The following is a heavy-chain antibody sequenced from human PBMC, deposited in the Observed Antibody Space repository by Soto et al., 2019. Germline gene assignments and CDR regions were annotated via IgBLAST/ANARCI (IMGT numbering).Heavy chain of an antibody. CDR2: TYYRSKWFN. J-gene: IGHJ6*02. CDR1: GDSVSSNSVA. D-gene: IGHD2-15*01. Sequence: SQTLSLTCAISGDSVSSNSVAWNWIRQSPSRGLEWLGRTYYRSKWFNDYAVSVKSRIAINPDTSKNQFSLHLNSVTPEDTAVYYCARADIVVTTAYYYYHGMDVWGQGTTVTVSS. CDR3: ARADIVVTTAYYYYHGMDV. V-gene: IGHV6-1*01.